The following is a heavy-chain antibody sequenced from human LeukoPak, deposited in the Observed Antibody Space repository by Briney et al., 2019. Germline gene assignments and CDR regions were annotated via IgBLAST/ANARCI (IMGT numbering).Heavy chain of an antibody. CDR2: INPNSGGT. V-gene: IGHV1-2*02. CDR1: GYTFTGYY. Sequence: ASVKVSCKASGYTFTGYYMHWVRQAPGQGLEWMGWINPNSGGTNYAQKFQGRVTMTRDTSISTAYMELSRLRSDDTAVYYCAGTDVYYYDSSRRFDPWGQVTLVTVSS. J-gene: IGHJ5*02. D-gene: IGHD3-22*01. CDR3: AGTDVYYYDSSRRFDP.